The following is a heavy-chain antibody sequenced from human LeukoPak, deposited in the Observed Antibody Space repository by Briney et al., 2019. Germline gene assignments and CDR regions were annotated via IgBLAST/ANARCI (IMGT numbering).Heavy chain of an antibody. D-gene: IGHD6-13*01. V-gene: IGHV4-59*08. CDR2: IYYSGST. J-gene: IGHJ3*02. Sequence: SETLSLTCTVSGGSISSYYWSWIRQPPGKGLEWIGYIYYSGSTNYNASLKSRVTISVDTSKYQFSLKLSSVTAADTAVYYCSRLNRWYRDAFDICGQGTMVTVSS. CDR3: SRLNRWYRDAFDI. CDR1: GGSISSYY.